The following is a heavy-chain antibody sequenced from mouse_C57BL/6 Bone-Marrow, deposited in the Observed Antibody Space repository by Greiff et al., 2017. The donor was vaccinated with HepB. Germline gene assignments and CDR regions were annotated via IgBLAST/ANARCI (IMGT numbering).Heavy chain of an antibody. CDR2: INPGSGGT. D-gene: IGHD1-1*01. Sequence: QVQLQQSGAELVRPGTSVKVSCKASGYAFTNYLIEWVKQRPGQGLEWIGVINPGSGGTNYNEKFKGKATLTADKSSSTAYMQLSSLTSEDSAVYFCARCESSTEGFAYWGQGTLVTVSA. CDR3: ARCESSTEGFAY. CDR1: GYAFTNYL. V-gene: IGHV1-54*01. J-gene: IGHJ3*01.